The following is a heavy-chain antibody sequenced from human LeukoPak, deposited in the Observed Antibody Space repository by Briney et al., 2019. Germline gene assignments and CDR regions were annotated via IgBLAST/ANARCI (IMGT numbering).Heavy chain of an antibody. V-gene: IGHV3-53*01. D-gene: IGHD3-10*01. CDR1: GFTVSSNY. J-gene: IGHJ4*02. CDR2: IYSGGST. CDR3: ARVSGGFGELLFFDY. Sequence: GGSLRLSCAASGFTVSSNYMSWVRQAPGKGLEWVSVIYSGGSTYYADSVKGRFTISRDNSKNTLYLQMNSLRAEDTAVYYCARVSGGFGELLFFDYWGQGTLVTVSS.